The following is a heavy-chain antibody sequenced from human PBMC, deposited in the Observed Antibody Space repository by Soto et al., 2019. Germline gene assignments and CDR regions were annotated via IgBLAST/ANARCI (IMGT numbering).Heavy chain of an antibody. D-gene: IGHD1-1*01. CDR1: GGSVRAPDW. V-gene: IGHV4-4*02. Sequence: SETLYLTCTLSGGSVRAPDWWNWVRQSPDKGLEWIAEVHISGHSNYNPSLRSRVSVSIDSSKNQFYLNLNSVTAADTAIYYCARVRQGCSANNCYFDPWGQGTQVTVSS. CDR2: VHISGHS. J-gene: IGHJ5*01. CDR3: ARVRQGCSANNCYFDP.